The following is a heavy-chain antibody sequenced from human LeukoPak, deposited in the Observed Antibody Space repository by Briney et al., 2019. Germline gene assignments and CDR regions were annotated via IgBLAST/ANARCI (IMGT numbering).Heavy chain of an antibody. CDR3: ARAGYSGYDLRGRYFDY. D-gene: IGHD5-12*01. CDR2: ISGGGDST. J-gene: IGHJ4*02. Sequence: GGSLRLSCAASGFTFSSYAMSWVRQAPGKGLEWVSGISGGGDSTYYADSVKGRFTISRDNSKNTLYLQMDSLRAEDTAVYYCARAGYSGYDLRGRYFDYWGQGTLVTVSS. CDR1: GFTFSSYA. V-gene: IGHV3-23*01.